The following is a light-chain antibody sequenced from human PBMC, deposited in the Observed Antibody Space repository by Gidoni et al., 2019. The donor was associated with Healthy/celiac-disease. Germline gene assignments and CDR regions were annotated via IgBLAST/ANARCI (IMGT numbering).Light chain of an antibody. V-gene: IGKV3-20*01. CDR1: QSVSSSY. CDR2: SAS. Sequence: EIVLTQYPGTLSSSPGERATLSCRANQSVSSSYLARYQQKPGQAPRLLIYSASSRATVIPDSFSGGGSGTDFTLTISRLEPEDFAVYYCQQYGSSFTFGPGTKVDIK. CDR3: QQYGSSFT. J-gene: IGKJ3*01.